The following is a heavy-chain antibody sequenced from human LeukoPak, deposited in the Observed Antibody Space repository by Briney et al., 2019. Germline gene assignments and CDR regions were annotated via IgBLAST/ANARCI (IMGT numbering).Heavy chain of an antibody. V-gene: IGHV1-3*01. J-gene: IGHJ3*02. Sequence: GASVKVSCKASGYTFTSYAMHWVRQAPGQRLEWMGWINDGNGNTKYSQKFQGRVTITRDTSASTAYMELSSLRSEDTAVYYCARDRHPYYYDSTGTTAFDIWGQGTMVTVSS. CDR3: ARDRHPYYYDSTGTTAFDI. D-gene: IGHD3-22*01. CDR1: GYTFTSYA. CDR2: INDGNGNT.